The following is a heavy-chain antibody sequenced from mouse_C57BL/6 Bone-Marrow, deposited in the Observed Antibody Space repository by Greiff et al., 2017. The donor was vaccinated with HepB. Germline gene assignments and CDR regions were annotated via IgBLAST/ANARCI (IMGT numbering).Heavy chain of an antibody. V-gene: IGHV1-81*01. J-gene: IGHJ3*01. CDR1: GYTFTSYG. CDR3: ARSGYYGRGFAY. CDR2: IHPRSGNT. Sequence: QVQLQQSGAELARPGASVKLSCKASGYTFTSYGISWVKQRTGQGLEWIGEIHPRSGNTYYNEKFKGKATLTADKSSSTAYMELRSLTSEDSAVYFCARSGYYGRGFAYWGQGTLVTVSA. D-gene: IGHD1-1*01.